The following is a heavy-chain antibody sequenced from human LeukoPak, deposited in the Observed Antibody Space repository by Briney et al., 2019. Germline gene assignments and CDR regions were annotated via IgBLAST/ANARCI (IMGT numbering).Heavy chain of an antibody. J-gene: IGHJ6*02. D-gene: IGHD3-3*01. V-gene: IGHV4-59*12. CDR1: GGSISSYY. CDR3: ARGPYYDFWSGYPSHYYYGMDV. CDR2: IYYSGST. Sequence: PSETLSLTCTVSGGSISSYYWSWIRQPPGKGLEWIGYIYYSGSTNYNPSLKSRVTISVDTSKNQFSLKLSSVTAADTAVYYCARGPYYDFWSGYPSHYYYGMDVWGQGTTVTVSS.